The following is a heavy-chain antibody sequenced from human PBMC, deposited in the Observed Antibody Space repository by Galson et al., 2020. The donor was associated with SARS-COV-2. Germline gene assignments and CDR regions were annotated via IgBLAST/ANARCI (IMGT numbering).Heavy chain of an antibody. J-gene: IGHJ4*02. Sequence: SETLSLTCAVSGGSISSSNWWSWVRQPPGKGLEWIGEIYHSGSTNYNPSLKSRVTISVDKSKNQFSLKLSSVTAADTGVYYCARGPQYDSSGYYYVYWGQGTLVTVSS. CDR3: ARGPQYDSSGYYYVY. CDR2: IYHSGST. V-gene: IGHV4-4*02. CDR1: GGSISSSNW. D-gene: IGHD3-22*01.